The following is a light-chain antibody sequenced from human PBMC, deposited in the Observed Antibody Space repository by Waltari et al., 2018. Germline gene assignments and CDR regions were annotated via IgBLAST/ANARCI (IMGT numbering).Light chain of an antibody. CDR3: QQYNNWPLTVT. J-gene: IGKJ5*01. CDR2: GAS. CDR1: QSISTN. Sequence: EIVMTQSPATVSVSPGERATLSCRASQSISTNLAWYQQKPGQAPRLLIYGASTRATGIPVRFSVSGSGTEFTLTISSLQSEDFGLYYCQQYNNWPLTVTFGQGTRLDI. V-gene: IGKV3D-15*01.